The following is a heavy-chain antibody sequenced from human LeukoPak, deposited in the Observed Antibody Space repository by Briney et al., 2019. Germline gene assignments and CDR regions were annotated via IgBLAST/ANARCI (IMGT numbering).Heavy chain of an antibody. D-gene: IGHD6-13*01. J-gene: IGHJ4*02. CDR2: ISSPGNT. Sequence: GGSLRLSCAASGFTFSRSAMTWVRQTPGKGLDWVSSISSPGNTYYADSVKGRFTISRDNSKNMLYLQMNSLRAEDTAVYYCVKGRISEDGLDFWGQGTLVTVSS. V-gene: IGHV3-23*01. CDR1: GFTFSRSA. CDR3: VKGRISEDGLDF.